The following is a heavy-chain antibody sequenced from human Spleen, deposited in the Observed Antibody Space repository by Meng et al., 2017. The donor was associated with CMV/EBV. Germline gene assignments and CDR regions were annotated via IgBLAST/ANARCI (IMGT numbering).Heavy chain of an antibody. CDR1: GGSFSGYY. V-gene: IGHV4-59*01. CDR3: ARVDCSGGGCYLGGY. J-gene: IGHJ4*02. Sequence: GSLRLSCAVYGGSFSGYYWSWIRQPPGKGLEWIGYIYYSGSTYYNPSLKSRVTMSVDTSRNQFSLKLSSVTAADTAVYYCARVDCSGGGCYLGGYWGQGALVTVSS. D-gene: IGHD2-15*01. CDR2: IYYSGST.